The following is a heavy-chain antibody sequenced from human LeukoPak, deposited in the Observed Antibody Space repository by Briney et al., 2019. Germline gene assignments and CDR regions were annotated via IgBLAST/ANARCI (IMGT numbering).Heavy chain of an antibody. D-gene: IGHD3-22*01. CDR1: GFSFSSYW. CDR2: IKQDGSEK. Sequence: RGSLSLSCAPSGFSFSSYWMSWVRQAPGNGLEWVANIKQDGSEKYYVDSVKGRFTISRDNANNSLYLQMNSLRAEDTAVYYCARVLFTYYYDSSGYFDYWGQGTLVTVSS. V-gene: IGHV3-7*01. CDR3: ARVLFTYYYDSSGYFDY. J-gene: IGHJ4*02.